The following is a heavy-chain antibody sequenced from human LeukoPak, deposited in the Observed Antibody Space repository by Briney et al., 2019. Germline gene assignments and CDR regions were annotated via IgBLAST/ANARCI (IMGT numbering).Heavy chain of an antibody. J-gene: IGHJ5*02. CDR1: AGSFSMYY. Sequence: PSQTRSLTCAVYAGSFSMYYGSWVRQPPGNGLEWIGEINHSGSTNYNQSLKSRVTISVDTSKNQFSLKLSSVTAADTAVYYCVLLGTMVRGVTSTNWFDPWGQGTLVTVSS. CDR3: VLLGTMVRGVTSTNWFDP. D-gene: IGHD3-10*01. CDR2: INHSGST. V-gene: IGHV4-34*01.